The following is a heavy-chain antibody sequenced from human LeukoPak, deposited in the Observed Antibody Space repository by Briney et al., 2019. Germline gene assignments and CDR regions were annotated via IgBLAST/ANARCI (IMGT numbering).Heavy chain of an antibody. CDR2: INPNSGGT. D-gene: IGHD6-6*01. CDR3: AFFEYSSSSSHY. V-gene: IGHV1-2*02. J-gene: IGHJ4*02. CDR1: GYIFTGYY. Sequence: ASVKVSRKASGYIFTGYYMHWVRQAPGQGLEWMGWINPNSGGTNYAQKFQGRVTMTRDTSISTAYMELSRLRSDDTAVYYCAFFEYSSSSSHYWGQGTLVTVSS.